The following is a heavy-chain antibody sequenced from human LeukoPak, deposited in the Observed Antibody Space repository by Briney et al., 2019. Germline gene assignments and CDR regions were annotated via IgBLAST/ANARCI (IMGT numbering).Heavy chain of an antibody. D-gene: IGHD4-23*01. CDR2: ISGSAHYT. CDR1: GFTFTSYA. V-gene: IGHV3-23*01. CDR3: AKTRWLLADYYYYYMDV. Sequence: GGSLRLSCAASGFTFTSYAMNWVRQAPGKGLEWVSGISGSAHYTYYADSVKGRFTISRDNSKDTLYLQMNSLRAEDTAVYYCAKTRWLLADYYYYYMDVWGKGTTVTVSS. J-gene: IGHJ6*03.